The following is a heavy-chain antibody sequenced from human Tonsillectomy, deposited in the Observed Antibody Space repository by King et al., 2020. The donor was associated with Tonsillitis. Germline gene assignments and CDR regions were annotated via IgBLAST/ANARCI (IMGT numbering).Heavy chain of an antibody. CDR3: ARGEASGDTGGWRNFDC. J-gene: IGHJ4*02. D-gene: IGHD6-19*01. Sequence: VQLVESGAEVKKPGASVNVSCKASGYTFTDYYMQWVRQAPGQGLEWMGMINPSGGSTTYAQKFQDRITMTRDTSTTTFYMELSSLRSEDTAMYFCARGEASGDTGGWRNFDCWGQGTLVTVSS. CDR1: GYTFTDYY. CDR2: INPSGGST. V-gene: IGHV1-46*01.